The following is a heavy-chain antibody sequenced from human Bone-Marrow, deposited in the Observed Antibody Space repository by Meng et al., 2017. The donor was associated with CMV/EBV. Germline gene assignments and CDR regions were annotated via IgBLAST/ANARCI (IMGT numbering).Heavy chain of an antibody. J-gene: IGHJ4*02. CDR1: GFSVSSSY. D-gene: IGHD1-26*01. V-gene: IGHV3-53*01. Sequence: GESLKISCAASGFSVSSSYMSWVRQAPGKGLEWVSVIYAAGRTYYADSVKGRFTISRDNSKNMVYLLMDSLTDEDTAVFYCARSSRSGSYPHYFDYWGQGTLVTVYS. CDR2: IYAAGRT. CDR3: ARSSRSGSYPHYFDY.